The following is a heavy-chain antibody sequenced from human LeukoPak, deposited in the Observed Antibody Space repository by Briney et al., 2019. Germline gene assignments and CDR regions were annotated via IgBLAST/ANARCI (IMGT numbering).Heavy chain of an antibody. J-gene: IGHJ4*02. CDR3: ARDAYSSSVGLNPYDY. V-gene: IGHV3-21*01. CDR1: GFTFSSYS. CDR2: ISSSSSYI. D-gene: IGHD6-6*01. Sequence: AGGSLRLSCAASGFTFSSYSMNWVRQAPGKGLEWVSSISSSSSYIYYADSVKGRFTISRDNAKNSLYLQMNSLRAEDTAVYYCARDAYSSSVGLNPYDYWGQGTLVTVSS.